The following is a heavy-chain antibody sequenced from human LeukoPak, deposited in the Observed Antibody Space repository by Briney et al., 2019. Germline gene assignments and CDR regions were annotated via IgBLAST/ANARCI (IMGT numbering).Heavy chain of an antibody. CDR3: ARDPVYSYGKGPNYYYYMDV. Sequence: GGSPRLSCVAPGFTFSSHWMSWVRQAPGKGLEWVANMNQDGSGKYYVDSVKGRFIISRDNAKNSLYLQMYSLRAEDTAVYYCARDPVYSYGKGPNYYYYMDVWGKGTTVTVSS. D-gene: IGHD5-18*01. J-gene: IGHJ6*03. V-gene: IGHV3-7*01. CDR1: GFTFSSHW. CDR2: MNQDGSGK.